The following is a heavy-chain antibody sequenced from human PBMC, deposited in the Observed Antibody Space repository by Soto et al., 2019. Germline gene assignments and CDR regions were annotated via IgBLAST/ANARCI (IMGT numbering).Heavy chain of an antibody. CDR2: ISYDGSNK. CDR3: ARVPLPYCSSTSCRQNWFDP. CDR1: GFTFSSYA. Sequence: PGGSLRLSCAASGFTFSSYAMHWVRQAPGKGLEWVAVISYDGSNKYYADSVKGRFTISRDNSKNTLYLQMNSLRAEGTAVYYCARVPLPYCSSTSCRQNWFDPWGQGTLVTVSS. V-gene: IGHV3-30-3*01. D-gene: IGHD2-2*01. J-gene: IGHJ5*02.